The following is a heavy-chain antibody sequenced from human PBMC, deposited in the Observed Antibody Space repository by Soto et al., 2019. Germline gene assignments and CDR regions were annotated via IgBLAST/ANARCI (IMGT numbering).Heavy chain of an antibody. CDR3: ATLPMVYCSGGSCSMDY. CDR2: IYYSGST. Sequence: QVQLQESGPGLVKPSQTLSLTCTVSGGSISSGDYYWSWIRQPPGKGLEWIGYIYYSGSTYYNPSLKSRVTISVDTSKNQFSLKLSSVTAADTAVYYCATLPMVYCSGGSCSMDYWGQGTLVTVSS. CDR1: GGSISSGDYY. D-gene: IGHD2-15*01. J-gene: IGHJ4*02. V-gene: IGHV4-30-4*01.